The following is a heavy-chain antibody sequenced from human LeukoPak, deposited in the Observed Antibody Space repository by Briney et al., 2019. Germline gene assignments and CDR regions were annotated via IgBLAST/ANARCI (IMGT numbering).Heavy chain of an antibody. CDR1: GFTVWSNY. D-gene: IGHD6-19*01. V-gene: IGHV3-53*01. Sequence: GGSLRLSCAASGFTVWSNYMSWVRQAPGKGLEWVSVIYTDSTYYADSVKGRFTISRDNSKNAVYLQMNSLRVEDTAVYYCARGMAVAGTFDYWGQGTLITVSS. CDR2: IYTDST. CDR3: ARGMAVAGTFDY. J-gene: IGHJ4*02.